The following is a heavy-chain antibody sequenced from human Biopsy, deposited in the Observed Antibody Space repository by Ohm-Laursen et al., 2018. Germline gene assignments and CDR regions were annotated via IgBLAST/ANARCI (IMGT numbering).Heavy chain of an antibody. Sequence: TLSLTCNVSGGSIISYYWTWIQQPPGKGLEWIGHVYNGGITNYNPSLKSRVTISKDTSKNQFSLQVNSVTAADTAVYYCARTPRDSFWSGSYKRGLWFDPWGQGTLVIVSS. CDR1: GGSIISYY. J-gene: IGHJ5*02. V-gene: IGHV4-59*01. D-gene: IGHD3-3*01. CDR3: ARTPRDSFWSGSYKRGLWFDP. CDR2: VYNGGIT.